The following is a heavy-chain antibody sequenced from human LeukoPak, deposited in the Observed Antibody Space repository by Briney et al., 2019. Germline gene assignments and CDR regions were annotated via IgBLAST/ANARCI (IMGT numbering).Heavy chain of an antibody. D-gene: IGHD3-16*02. Sequence: GGSLRLSCAASGFTVSSNYMSWVRQAPGKGLEGVSVIYSGGSTYYADSVKGRFTLYRENSKYTLYLQMNSLRAEDTAVYYCAGSQLYDYVWGSYRYPPGGVDYWGQGTLVTVSS. V-gene: IGHV3-53*01. CDR3: AGSQLYDYVWGSYRYPPGGVDY. CDR1: GFTVSSNY. CDR2: IYSGGST. J-gene: IGHJ4*02.